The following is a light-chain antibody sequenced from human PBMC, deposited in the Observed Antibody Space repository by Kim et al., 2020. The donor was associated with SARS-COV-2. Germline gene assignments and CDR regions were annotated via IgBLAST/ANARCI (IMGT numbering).Light chain of an antibody. J-gene: IGKJ1*01. CDR2: KAY. CDR1: RTIGSW. Sequence: DIQMTQSPSTLSVSVGDRVTITCRASRTIGSWVAWYQQKPGKAPKLLIYKAYNLETGVPSRFSGSGSGTDFTLTISSLQPDDFATYYCQQYDSFWTFGQGTKVDIK. CDR3: QQYDSFWT. V-gene: IGKV1-5*03.